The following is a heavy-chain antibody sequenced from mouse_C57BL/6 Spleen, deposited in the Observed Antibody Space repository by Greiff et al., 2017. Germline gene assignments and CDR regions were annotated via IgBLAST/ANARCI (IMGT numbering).Heavy chain of an antibody. CDR3: ARLGGNYVPYYFGY. J-gene: IGHJ2*01. CDR2: IYPRDGST. V-gene: IGHV1-85*01. D-gene: IGHD2-1*01. Sequence: QVQLQQSGPELVKPGASVKLSCKASGYTFTSYDINWVKQRPGQGLEWIGWIYPRDGSTKYNEKFKGKATLTVDTSSSTAYMELHSLTAEDSAVYFCARLGGNYVPYYFGYWGQGTTLTVSS. CDR1: GYTFTSYD.